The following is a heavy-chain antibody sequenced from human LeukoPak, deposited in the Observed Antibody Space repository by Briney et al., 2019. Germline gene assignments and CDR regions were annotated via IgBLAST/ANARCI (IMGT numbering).Heavy chain of an antibody. CDR3: ARDKDYGFDY. CDR2: VSYDAYNI. Sequence: GGSLRLSCAASGFTFSTYGMHWVRHAPGKGLEWVAVVSYDAYNIYYADSVKGRFTISRDNTKNSLYLQMYSLRDEDTAVYYCARDKDYGFDYWGQGTLVAVSS. D-gene: IGHD4/OR15-4a*01. V-gene: IGHV3-30*03. CDR1: GFTFSTYG. J-gene: IGHJ4*02.